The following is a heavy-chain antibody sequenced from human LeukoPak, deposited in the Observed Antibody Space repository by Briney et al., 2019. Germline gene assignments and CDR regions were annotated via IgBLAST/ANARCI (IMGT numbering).Heavy chain of an antibody. CDR2: ISVYNGHT. D-gene: IGHD1-26*01. CDR1: GYTFTSYV. CDR3: ARGGRWELPRPYAFDV. Sequence: ASVKVSCKASGYTFTSYVISWVRQAPGQGLEWLGWISVYNGHTNYAQKLQGRVTMTTDTSTTTAYMELRTLRSDDTAVYYCARGGRWELPRPYAFDVWGQGTVVTVSS. J-gene: IGHJ3*01. V-gene: IGHV1-18*01.